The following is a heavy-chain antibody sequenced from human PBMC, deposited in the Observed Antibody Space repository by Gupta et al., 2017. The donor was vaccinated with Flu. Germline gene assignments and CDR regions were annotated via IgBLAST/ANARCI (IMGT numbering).Heavy chain of an antibody. Sequence: CGVYNGSLSGYYWSWVRQPPGKGLEWVGEINQSGTTHYNPSLKGRVTMSVDSSKTQLYLKLTSVTAADTAVYYCARLLPSMNMVTAWGQGTLVTVSS. CDR1: NGSLSGYY. D-gene: IGHD2-21*02. V-gene: IGHV4-34*01. CDR3: ARLLPSMNMVTA. CDR2: INQSGTT. J-gene: IGHJ5*02.